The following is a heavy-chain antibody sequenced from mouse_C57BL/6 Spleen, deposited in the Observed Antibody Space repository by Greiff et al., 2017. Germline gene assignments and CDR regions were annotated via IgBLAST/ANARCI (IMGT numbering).Heavy chain of an antibody. J-gene: IGHJ3*01. CDR1: GYTFTSYW. CDR3: ATYDYGY. CDR2: IYPSDSET. V-gene: IGHV1-52*01. D-gene: IGHD2-4*01. Sequence: QVQLQQPGAELVRPGSSVKLSCKASGYTFTSYWMPLVKQRPIPGLEWVGNIYPSDSETHYNQKFKDKATLTVDKSSSTAYMQRSSLTSEDSAVYYCATYDYGYWGQGTLVTVSA.